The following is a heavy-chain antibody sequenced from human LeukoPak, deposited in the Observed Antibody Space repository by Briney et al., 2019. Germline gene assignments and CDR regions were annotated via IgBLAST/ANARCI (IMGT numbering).Heavy chain of an antibody. CDR2: ISRNAYST. Sequence: GGSLRLSCAASGFAFGSYAMSWVRQAPGKGLEWVAAISRNAYSTYYADSLKGPFTISRGNSKNTLYLQMNSLRSDDTAVYYCAKGGGSDFFDYWGQGTLVTVSS. CDR3: AKGGGSDFFDY. D-gene: IGHD5-12*01. V-gene: IGHV3-23*01. CDR1: GFAFGSYA. J-gene: IGHJ4*02.